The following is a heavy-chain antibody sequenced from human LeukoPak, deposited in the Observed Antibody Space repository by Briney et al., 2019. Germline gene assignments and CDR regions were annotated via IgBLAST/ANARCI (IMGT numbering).Heavy chain of an antibody. J-gene: IGHJ1*01. CDR2: IIPILGIA. CDR1: GGTFSSYA. CDR3: ARGHFDILTGYPNAEYFQH. D-gene: IGHD3-9*01. Sequence: SVKVSCKASGGTFSSYAISWVRQAPGQGLEWMGRIIPILGIANYAQKFQGRVTITADKSTSTANIELSSLRSEDTAVYYCARGHFDILTGYPNAEYFQHWGQGTLVTVSS. V-gene: IGHV1-69*04.